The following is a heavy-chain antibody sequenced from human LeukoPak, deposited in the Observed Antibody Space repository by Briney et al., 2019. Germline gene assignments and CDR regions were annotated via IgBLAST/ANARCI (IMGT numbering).Heavy chain of an antibody. CDR1: GGSISSYY. CDR3: ARGGAYYYYYGMDV. J-gene: IGHJ6*02. Sequence: PSETLSLTCTVSGGSISSYYWSWMRQPPGKGLEWIGYIYYSGSTNYNPSLKSRVTISVGTSKNQFSLKLSSVTAADTAVYYCARGGAYYYYYGMDVWGQGTTVTVSS. CDR2: IYYSGST. V-gene: IGHV4-59*01.